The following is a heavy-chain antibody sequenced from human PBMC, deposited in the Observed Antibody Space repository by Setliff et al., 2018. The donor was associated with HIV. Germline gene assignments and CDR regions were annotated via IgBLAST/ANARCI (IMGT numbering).Heavy chain of an antibody. V-gene: IGHV4-30-4*01. CDR1: GASMKGDNY. Sequence: PSETLSLTCTVSGASMKGDNYWSWTRQVPGKGLEWLAYFTYSAVTYLNYRNPSLASRLSISVDKSKNQFSLTLSSVTAADTAVYYCARARSDWYNVRPYYFDLWGQGTPVTVSS. CDR2: FTYSAVT. D-gene: IGHD6-19*01. J-gene: IGHJ4*02. CDR3: ARARSDWYNVRPYYFDL.